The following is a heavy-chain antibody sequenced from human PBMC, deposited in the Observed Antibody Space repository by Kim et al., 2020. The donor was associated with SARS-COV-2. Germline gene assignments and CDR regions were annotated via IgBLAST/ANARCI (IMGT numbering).Heavy chain of an antibody. D-gene: IGHD6-13*01. V-gene: IGHV3-30*18. CDR2: ISYDGSNK. J-gene: IGHJ6*02. Sequence: GGSLRLSCAASGFTFSSYGMHWVRQAPGKGLEWVAVISYDGSNKYYADSVKGRFTISRDNSKNTLYLQMNSLRAEDTAVYYCAKDIAAAGPRENYYYYYGMDVWGQGTTVTVSS. CDR1: GFTFSSYG. CDR3: AKDIAAAGPRENYYYYYGMDV.